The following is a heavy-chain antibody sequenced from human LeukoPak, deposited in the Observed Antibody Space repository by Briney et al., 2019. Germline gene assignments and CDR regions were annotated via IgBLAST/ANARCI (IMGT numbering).Heavy chain of an antibody. J-gene: IGHJ6*02. V-gene: IGHV3-48*02. Sequence: QPGGSLRLSCAASGFTFSSYSMNWVRQAPGKGLEWVSYISSSSTIYYTDSVKGRFTISRDNAKNSLYLQMNSLRDEDTAVYYCARPTYGDYGMDVWGQGTTVTVSS. CDR3: ARPTYGDYGMDV. CDR2: ISSSSTI. D-gene: IGHD4-17*01. CDR1: GFTFSSYS.